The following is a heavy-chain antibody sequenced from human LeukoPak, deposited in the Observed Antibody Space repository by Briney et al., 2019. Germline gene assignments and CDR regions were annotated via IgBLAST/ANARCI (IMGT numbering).Heavy chain of an antibody. CDR1: EFTFSSYW. J-gene: IGHJ5*02. CDR3: ATHIVVVPAAIGWFDP. D-gene: IGHD2-2*02. CDR2: IKQDGSEK. Sequence: GGSLRLSCAASEFTFSSYWMSWVRQAPGKGLEWVANIKQDGSEKYYVDSVKGRFTISRDNAKNSLYLQMNSLRAEDTAVYYCATHIVVVPAAIGWFDPWGQGTLVTVSS. V-gene: IGHV3-7*01.